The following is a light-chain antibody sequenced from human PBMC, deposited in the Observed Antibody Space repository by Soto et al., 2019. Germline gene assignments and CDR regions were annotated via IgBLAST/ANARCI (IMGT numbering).Light chain of an antibody. Sequence: YELTQPPSVSVATGKTARITCGGNNIGSKSVHWYQQKPGQAPVLVIYYDSDRPSGIPERFSGSNSGNTATLTISRVEAGDEADYYCQVWDSSSDHVVFGGGTKVTVL. V-gene: IGLV3-21*04. CDR1: NIGSKS. CDR2: YDS. CDR3: QVWDSSSDHVV. J-gene: IGLJ2*01.